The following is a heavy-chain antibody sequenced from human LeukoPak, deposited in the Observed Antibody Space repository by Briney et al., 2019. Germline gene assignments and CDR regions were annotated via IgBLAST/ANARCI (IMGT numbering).Heavy chain of an antibody. J-gene: IGHJ5*02. D-gene: IGHD3-3*01. CDR2: ISYSRST. CDR1: GGSISSNY. V-gene: IGHV4-59*01. CDR3: ARELRFLEWYPGWFDP. Sequence: SETLSLTCTVSGGSISSNYWSWIRQPPGKGLEWIGYISYSRSTNYNPSLKSRVAISVDTSKNQFSLKLSSVTAADTAVYYCARELRFLEWYPGWFDPWGQGTLVTVSS.